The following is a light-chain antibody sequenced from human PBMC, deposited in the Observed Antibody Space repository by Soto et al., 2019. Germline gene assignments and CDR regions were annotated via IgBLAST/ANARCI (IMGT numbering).Light chain of an antibody. CDR1: SSNNGAGYD. V-gene: IGLV1-40*01. J-gene: IGLJ3*02. CDR3: QSYDSSLSGWL. CDR2: GNS. Sequence: QPVLTQPPSVSGAAGQRVTISCTGSSSNNGAGYDVHWYQQLPGTAPKLLIYGNSNRPSGVPDRFSGSKSGTSASLAITGLQAEDEADYYCQSYDSSLSGWLFGGGTKLTVL.